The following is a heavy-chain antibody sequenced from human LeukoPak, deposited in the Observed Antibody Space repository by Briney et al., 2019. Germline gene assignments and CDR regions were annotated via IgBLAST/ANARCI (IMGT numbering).Heavy chain of an antibody. CDR1: GYTFTAYY. Sequence: GASVKVSCKASGYTFTAYYLHWVRQAPGQGLEWMGWINPYSGDTNYAQKFQGRVTMTRDTSISTAYMELSRLRSDDTAVYYCARRGSSGWYYFDYWGQGTLVTVSS. D-gene: IGHD6-19*01. CDR2: INPYSGDT. CDR3: ARRGSSGWYYFDY. V-gene: IGHV1-2*02. J-gene: IGHJ4*02.